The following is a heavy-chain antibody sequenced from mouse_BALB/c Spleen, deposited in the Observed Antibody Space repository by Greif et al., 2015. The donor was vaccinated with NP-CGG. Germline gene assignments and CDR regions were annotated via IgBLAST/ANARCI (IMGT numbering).Heavy chain of an antibody. CDR1: GYTFTSHT. CDR3: ARRDYYAMDY. CDR2: INPSSGYT. V-gene: IGHV1-4*01. J-gene: IGHJ4*01. Sequence: QVTLKVSGAELARPGASVKMSCKASGYTFTSHTMHWIKQRPGQGLEWIGYINPSSGYTNYNQKFKDKATLTADKSSSTAYMQLSSLTSEDSAVYYCARRDYYAMDYWGQGTSVTVSS.